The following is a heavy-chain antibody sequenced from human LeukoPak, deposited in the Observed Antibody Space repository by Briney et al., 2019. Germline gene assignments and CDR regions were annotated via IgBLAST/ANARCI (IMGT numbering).Heavy chain of an antibody. J-gene: IGHJ3*02. Sequence: ASVKVSCKASGYTFTSYDINWVRQATGQGLEWMGWMNPNSGNTGYAQRFQGRVTMTRNTSISTAYMELRSLRSDDTAVYYCARDLLERRGERAFDIWGQGTMVTVSS. CDR1: GYTFTSYD. CDR2: MNPNSGNT. V-gene: IGHV1-8*01. D-gene: IGHD1-1*01. CDR3: ARDLLERRGERAFDI.